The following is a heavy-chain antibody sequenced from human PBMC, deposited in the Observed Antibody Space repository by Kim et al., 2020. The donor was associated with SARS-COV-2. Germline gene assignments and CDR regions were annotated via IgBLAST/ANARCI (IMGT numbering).Heavy chain of an antibody. Sequence: SVKVSCRASGGTFSSYVISWVRQAPGQGLEWMGGIIPIFGTANYAQKFQGRVTITADESTSTAYMEVSSLRSEDTAVYYCARAIDTSMGLMSETNYYGMDVWGQGTTVTVSS. J-gene: IGHJ6*02. D-gene: IGHD5-18*01. V-gene: IGHV1-69*13. CDR1: GGTFSSYV. CDR2: IIPIFGTA. CDR3: ARAIDTSMGLMSETNYYGMDV.